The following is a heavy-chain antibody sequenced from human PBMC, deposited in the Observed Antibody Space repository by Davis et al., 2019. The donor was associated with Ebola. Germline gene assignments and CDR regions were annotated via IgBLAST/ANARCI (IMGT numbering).Heavy chain of an antibody. CDR2: ISWNSGSI. J-gene: IGHJ6*02. V-gene: IGHV3-9*01. CDR1: GFTFDDYA. D-gene: IGHD4-17*01. CDR3: ARDHAYGDYALYYYYGMDV. Sequence: PGGSLRLSCAASGFTFDDYAMHWVRQAPGKGLEWVSGISWNSGSIGYADSVKGRFTISRDNSKNTLYLQMNSLRAEDTAVYYCARDHAYGDYALYYYYGMDVWGQGTTVTVSS.